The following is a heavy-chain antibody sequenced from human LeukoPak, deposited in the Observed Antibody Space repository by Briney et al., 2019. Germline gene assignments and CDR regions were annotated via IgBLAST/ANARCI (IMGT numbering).Heavy chain of an antibody. CDR2: INPNSGGT. CDR1: GYTFTGYY. Sequence: ASVKVSCKASGYTFTGYYMHWVRQAPGQGLEWMGWINPNSGGTNYAQKFQGRVTMTRDTSISTAYMELSRLRSDDTAVYYCAMEGGYCSGGGCYSLDYWGQGTLVTVSS. J-gene: IGHJ4*02. D-gene: IGHD2-15*01. V-gene: IGHV1-2*02. CDR3: AMEGGYCSGGGCYSLDY.